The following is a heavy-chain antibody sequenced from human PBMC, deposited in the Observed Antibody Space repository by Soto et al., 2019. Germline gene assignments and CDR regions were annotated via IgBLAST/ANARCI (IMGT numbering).Heavy chain of an antibody. CDR1: GYTFTSYY. J-gene: IGHJ4*02. D-gene: IGHD5-12*01. V-gene: IGHV1-46*01. CDR3: ARGGFSGPAGAWPPEYFDY. Sequence: GASVKVSCKASGYTFTSYYMHWVRQAPGQGLEWMGIINPSGGSTSYAQKFQGRVTMTRDTSTSTVYMELSSLRSEDTAVYYCARGGFSGPAGAWPPEYFDYWGQGTLVTVSS. CDR2: INPSGGST.